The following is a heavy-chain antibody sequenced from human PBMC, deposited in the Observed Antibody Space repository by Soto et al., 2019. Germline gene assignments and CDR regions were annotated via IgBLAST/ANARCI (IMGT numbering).Heavy chain of an antibody. J-gene: IGHJ2*01. CDR3: ANFISFLYFDL. D-gene: IGHD3-16*02. CDR2: ITGSGGST. V-gene: IGHV3-23*01. Sequence: EVQLLESGGGLVQPGGSLRLSCAASGFTFSSYAMSWVRQAPGKGLEWVSAITGSGGSTYYADSVRGRFTISRDNSKNTLYLQMNSLRAEDTAVYDCANFISFLYFDLWGRGTLVTVSS. CDR1: GFTFSSYA.